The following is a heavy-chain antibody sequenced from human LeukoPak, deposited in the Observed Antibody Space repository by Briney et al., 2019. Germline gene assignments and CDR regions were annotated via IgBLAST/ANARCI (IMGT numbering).Heavy chain of an antibody. J-gene: IGHJ5*02. CDR2: ISYDGSNK. V-gene: IGHV3-30-3*01. CDR3: ARDFGDYDSSGYYYP. D-gene: IGHD3-22*01. CDR1: GFTFSSYA. Sequence: PGGSLRLSCAASGFTFSSYAMSWVRQAPGKGLEWVAVISYDGSNKYYADSVKGRFTISRDNSKNTLYLQMNSLRAEDTAVYYCARDFGDYDSSGYYYPWGQGTLVTVSS.